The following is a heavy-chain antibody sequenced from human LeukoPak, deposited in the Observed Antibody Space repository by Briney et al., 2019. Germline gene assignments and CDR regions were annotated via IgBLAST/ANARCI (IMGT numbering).Heavy chain of an antibody. CDR1: GGTFSSYA. V-gene: IGHV1-69*06. D-gene: IGHD5-12*01. CDR3: ARDGGVVATIGRRWFDP. J-gene: IGHJ5*02. CDR2: IIPIFGTA. Sequence: SVKVSCKASGGTFSSYAISWVRQAPGQGLEWMGGIIPIFGTANYAQKFQGRVTITADKSTSTAYMELSSLRSEDTAVYYCARDGGVVATIGRRWFDPWGQGTLVTVSS.